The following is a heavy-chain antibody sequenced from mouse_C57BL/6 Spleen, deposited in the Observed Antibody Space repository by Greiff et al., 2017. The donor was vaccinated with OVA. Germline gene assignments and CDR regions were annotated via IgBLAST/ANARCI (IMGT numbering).Heavy chain of an antibody. CDR3: ARAVVDPYYFDY. V-gene: IGHV1-59*01. Sequence: VQLQQPGAELVRPGTSVKLSCKASGYTFTSYWMHWVKQRPGQGLEWIGVIDPSDSYTNYNQKFKGKATLTVDTSSSTAYMQLSSLTSEDSAVYYCARAVVDPYYFDYWGQGTTLTVSS. CDR2: IDPSDSYT. CDR1: GYTFTSYW. D-gene: IGHD1-1*01. J-gene: IGHJ2*01.